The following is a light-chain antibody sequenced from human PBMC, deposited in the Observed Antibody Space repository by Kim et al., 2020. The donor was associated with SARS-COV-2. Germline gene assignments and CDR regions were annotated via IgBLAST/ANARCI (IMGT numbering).Light chain of an antibody. V-gene: IGLV3-19*01. J-gene: IGLJ3*02. CDR1: SLRSYY. CDR2: GKN. Sequence: SSELTQDPAVSVALGQTVRITCQGDSLRSYYASWYQQKPGQAPVLVIYGKNNRPSGIPDRFSGSSSGTTASLTITGAQAEDEADYYCNSRDSSGNHHWVF. CDR3: NSRDSSGNHHWV.